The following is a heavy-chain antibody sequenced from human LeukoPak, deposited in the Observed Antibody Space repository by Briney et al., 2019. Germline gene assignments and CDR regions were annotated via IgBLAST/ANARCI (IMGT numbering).Heavy chain of an antibody. CDR2: IRYDGSNK. CDR1: GFTFSSYG. V-gene: IGHV3-30*02. CDR3: AKEDCGGDCRSYYFDY. D-gene: IGHD2-21*01. J-gene: IGHJ4*02. Sequence: GGSLRLSCAASGFTFSSYGVHWVRQAPGKGLEWAAFIRYDGSNKYYADSVKGRFTISRDNSKNTLYLQMNSLRAEDTAVYYCAKEDCGGDCRSYYFDYWGQGTLVTVSS.